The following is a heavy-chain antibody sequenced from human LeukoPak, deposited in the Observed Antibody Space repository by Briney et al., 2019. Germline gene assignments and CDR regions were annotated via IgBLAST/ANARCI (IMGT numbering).Heavy chain of an antibody. Sequence: SQTLSPTCTVAAGSISSYYWGWIRQPPGSGMEWIGYIYYSVSTNYNPSLKSRVTISVDTSKNQFSLKLSSVTAADTAVYYCARGGGRDWFDPWGQGTLVTVSS. CDR3: ARGGGRDWFDP. CDR1: AGSISSYY. D-gene: IGHD2-15*01. CDR2: IYYSVST. J-gene: IGHJ5*02. V-gene: IGHV4-59*01.